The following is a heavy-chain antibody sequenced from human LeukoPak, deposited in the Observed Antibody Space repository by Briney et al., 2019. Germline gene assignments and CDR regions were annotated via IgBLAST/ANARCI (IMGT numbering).Heavy chain of an antibody. CDR3: AREGSGSLLNDAFDI. J-gene: IGHJ3*02. CDR1: GGSISSSSYS. V-gene: IGHV4-39*02. D-gene: IGHD1-26*01. Sequence: SETLSLTCTVSGGSISSSSYSWGWLRQPPGKGLEWIGSIYYSGSTYYNPSLKSRVTISVDTSKNQFSLKLSSVTAADTAVYYCAREGSGSLLNDAFDIWGQGTMVTVSS. CDR2: IYYSGST.